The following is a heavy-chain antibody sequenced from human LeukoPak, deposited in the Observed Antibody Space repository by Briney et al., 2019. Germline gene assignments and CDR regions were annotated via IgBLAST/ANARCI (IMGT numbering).Heavy chain of an antibody. CDR3: ARARYSSSTRCPRDFYYLDV. CDR2: IHYSGTT. Sequence: SETLSLTCTVSRGSINYNFQYWDWIRQSPGRGLEWIANIHYSGTTYYNPSLKSRVIISVDKSKNQFSLKLSSVTAADTAVYYCARARYSSSTRCPRDFYYLDVWGKGTTVTVSS. J-gene: IGHJ6*03. CDR1: RGSINYNFQY. D-gene: IGHD2-2*01. V-gene: IGHV4-39*07.